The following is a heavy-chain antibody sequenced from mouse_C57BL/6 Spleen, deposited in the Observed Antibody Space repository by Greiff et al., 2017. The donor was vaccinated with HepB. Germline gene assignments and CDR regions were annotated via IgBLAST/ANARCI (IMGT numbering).Heavy chain of an antibody. CDR1: GYTFTDYY. J-gene: IGHJ2*01. V-gene: IGHV1-26*01. CDR2: INPNNGGT. CDR3: ARRLLG. Sequence: EVQLQQSGPELVKPGASVKISCKASGYTFTDYYMNWVKQSHGKSLEWIGDINPNNGGTSYNQKFKGKATLTVDKSSSTAYMELSSLTSEDSAVYYCARRLLGWGQGTTLTVSS. D-gene: IGHD1-2*01.